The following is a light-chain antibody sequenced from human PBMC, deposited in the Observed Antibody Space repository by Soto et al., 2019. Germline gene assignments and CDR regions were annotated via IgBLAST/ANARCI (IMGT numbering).Light chain of an antibody. Sequence: QSVLTQPPSASGTPGQRVTISCSGSSSNIGSNTVNWYQQLPGTAPKLLIYNNNQRPSGVPDRSSGSKSGTSAPLAISGLQSEDEADYYCAAWDDSLNGLVFGTGTKLTVL. V-gene: IGLV1-44*01. CDR1: SSNIGSNT. CDR2: NNN. CDR3: AAWDDSLNGLV. J-gene: IGLJ1*01.